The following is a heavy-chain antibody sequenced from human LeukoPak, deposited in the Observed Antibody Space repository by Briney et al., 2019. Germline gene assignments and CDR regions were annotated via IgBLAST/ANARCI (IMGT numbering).Heavy chain of an antibody. D-gene: IGHD2-15*01. CDR3: ARIGYCSGGSCYGVFDY. CDR1: GGSISSYY. CDR2: IYTSGST. Sequence: SETLSLTCTVSGGSISSYYWSWIRQPAGKGLEWIGRIYTSGSTNYNPSLKSRVTMSVDTSKNQFSLKLSSVTAADTAVYYCARIGYCSGGSCYGVFDYWGQGTLVTVSS. V-gene: IGHV4-4*07. J-gene: IGHJ4*02.